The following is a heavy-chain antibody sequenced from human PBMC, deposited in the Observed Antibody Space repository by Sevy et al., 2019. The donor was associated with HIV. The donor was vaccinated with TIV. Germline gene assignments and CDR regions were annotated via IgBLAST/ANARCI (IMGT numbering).Heavy chain of an antibody. CDR2: IRSKGDGGTT. CDR3: TTEGTD. CDR1: GFTFSDAW. Sequence: GGSLRLSCATSGFTFSDAWLSWVRQAPGKGLEWIGRIRSKGDGGTTEYPAPVEGRFTISRDDSKNMMYVQMNSLKTEDTGVYYCTTEGTDWGQGTLVTVS. J-gene: IGHJ4*02. V-gene: IGHV3-15*01.